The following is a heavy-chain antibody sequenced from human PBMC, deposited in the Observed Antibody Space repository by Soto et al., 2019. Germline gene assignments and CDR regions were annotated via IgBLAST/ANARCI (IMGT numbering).Heavy chain of an antibody. D-gene: IGHD3-22*01. CDR1: GGSISSGGYY. J-gene: IGHJ6*02. CDR3: ARDRYYYDSSGYLPLYGMDV. V-gene: IGHV4-31*03. CDR2: IYYSGST. Sequence: PSETLSLTCTVSGGSISSGGYYWIWIRHHPGKGLEWIGYIYYSGSTYYNPSLKSRVTISVDTSKNQFSLKLSSVTAADTAVYYCARDRYYYDSSGYLPLYGMDVWGQGTTVTVSS.